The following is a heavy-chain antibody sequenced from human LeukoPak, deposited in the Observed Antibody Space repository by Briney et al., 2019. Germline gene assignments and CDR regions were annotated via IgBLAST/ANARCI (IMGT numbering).Heavy chain of an antibody. J-gene: IGHJ4*02. V-gene: IGHV4-39*01. CDR1: GGAISSTAYY. D-gene: IGHD3-10*01. Sequence: LETLSLTCNVSGGAISSTAYYWGWIRQPPGKGLEWIGSIYYSGSTYYNPSLKSRVTISVDTSHNQFSLKLNSVTAADTALYYCARHPPYGSRNWGAYYFDSWGQGTLVTVSS. CDR2: IYYSGST. CDR3: ARHPPYGSRNWGAYYFDS.